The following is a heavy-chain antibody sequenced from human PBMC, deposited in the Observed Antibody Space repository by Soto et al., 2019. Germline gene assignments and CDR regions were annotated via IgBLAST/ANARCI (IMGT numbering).Heavy chain of an antibody. CDR1: EYTFTHHW. D-gene: IGHD2-2*01. J-gene: IGHJ6*02. CDR3: VRLXTSPSKDLSYHYFSMDV. CDR2: IYPYDSDS. V-gene: IGHV5-51*01. Sequence: GESLKISCMGPEYTFTHHWIGWVRQMPGRGLEWMAIIYPYDSDSKYSPSFQGQVTISADKSIRTAYLQWSSLKASDTAMYFCVRLXTSPSKDLSYHYFSMDVWGLGTTVTVSS.